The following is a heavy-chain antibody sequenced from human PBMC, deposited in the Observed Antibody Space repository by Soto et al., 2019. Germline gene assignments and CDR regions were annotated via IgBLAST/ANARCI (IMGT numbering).Heavy chain of an antibody. Sequence: PSETLSLTCTVSGGSISSGVYYWSWIRHHPGKGLEWIGYIYYSGSTYYNPPLKSRVTISVDTSKNRFSLKLSSVTAADTAVYYCARDAGYSSSWTGFYYFDYWGQGTLVTVSS. CDR1: GGSISSGVYY. D-gene: IGHD6-13*01. CDR3: ARDAGYSSSWTGFYYFDY. V-gene: IGHV4-31*03. J-gene: IGHJ4*02. CDR2: IYYSGST.